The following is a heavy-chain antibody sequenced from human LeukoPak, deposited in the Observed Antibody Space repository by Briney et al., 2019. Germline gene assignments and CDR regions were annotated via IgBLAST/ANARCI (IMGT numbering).Heavy chain of an antibody. J-gene: IGHJ4*02. D-gene: IGHD3-22*01. CDR2: IKSKTDGGTT. CDR3: TASLIVWDY. CDR1: GFTFSNAW. Sequence: GGSLRLSCAASGFTFSNAWMSWVRQAPGKGLEWVCRIKSKTDGGTTDYAAPVKGRFTISRDDSKNTLYLQMNSLKTEYTAVYYCTASLIVWDYWGQGTPVTVSS. V-gene: IGHV3-15*01.